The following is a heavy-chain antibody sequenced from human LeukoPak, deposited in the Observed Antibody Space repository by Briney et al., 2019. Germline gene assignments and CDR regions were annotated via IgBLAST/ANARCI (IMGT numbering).Heavy chain of an antibody. D-gene: IGHD3-9*01. CDR2: IYYSGST. V-gene: IGHV4-59*01. Sequence: SETLSLTCTVSGGSISSYYWSWIRQPPGKGLEWIGYIYYSGSTNYNPSLKSRVTISVDTSKNQFSLKLSSVTAADTAVYYCARTRDDTYYYFYGMDVWGQGTTVTVSS. CDR3: ARTRDDTYYYFYGMDV. J-gene: IGHJ6*02. CDR1: GGSISSYY.